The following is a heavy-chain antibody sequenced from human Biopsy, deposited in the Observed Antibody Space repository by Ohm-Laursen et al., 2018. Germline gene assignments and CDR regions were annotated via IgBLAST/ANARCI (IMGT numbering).Heavy chain of an antibody. V-gene: IGHV1-2*02. D-gene: IGHD3-10*01. CDR3: ARDRMTDVFGGPTRTDVFDS. Sequence: ASVKVSCKASGSTFNDYFIHWVRQSPGQGLEWMGWVNPNSVATNSAENFRDRVTLTRDTSISAVYIELRRLKSDDAAVYYCARDRMTDVFGGPTRTDVFDSWGQGTPVTVSS. J-gene: IGHJ4*02. CDR2: VNPNSVAT. CDR1: GSTFNDYF.